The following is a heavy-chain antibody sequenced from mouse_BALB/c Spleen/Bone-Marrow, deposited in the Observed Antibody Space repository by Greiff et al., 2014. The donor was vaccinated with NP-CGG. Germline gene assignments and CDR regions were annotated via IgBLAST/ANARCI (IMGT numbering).Heavy chain of an antibody. CDR3: TRHGEVRRFYYALDY. CDR2: ISNGGGST. CDR1: GFTFSSYS. V-gene: IGHV5-12-2*01. Sequence: EVMLVESGGGLVQPGGSLKLSCTASGFTFSSYSMSWVRQTPEKRLEWVACISNGGGSTYYPDAVKGRFTISRDNAKNSLYLQMSSLKSEDTAMYYCTRHGEVRRFYYALDYWGQGTSVTVSS. J-gene: IGHJ4*01. D-gene: IGHD2-14*01.